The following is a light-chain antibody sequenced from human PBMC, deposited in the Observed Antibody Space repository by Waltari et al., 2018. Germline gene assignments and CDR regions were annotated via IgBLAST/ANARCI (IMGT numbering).Light chain of an antibody. V-gene: IGLV1-47*01. J-gene: IGLJ3*02. Sequence: QSVLTQPPSASGTHGQRVPLSCSGSSSNLGSNHVFWYQQRPGTDPKILMYRNDQRPSGVPDRFSGSKSGTSASLAISGVRSEDEADYYCAAWDDSLRGRGVFGGGTKLTVL. CDR3: AAWDDSLRGRGV. CDR1: SSNLGSNH. CDR2: RND.